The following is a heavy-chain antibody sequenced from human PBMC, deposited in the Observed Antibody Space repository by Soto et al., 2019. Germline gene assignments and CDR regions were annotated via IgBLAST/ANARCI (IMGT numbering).Heavy chain of an antibody. CDR3: ARVKRANGYFDY. J-gene: IGHJ4*02. CDR1: GFAFSSYY. Sequence: EVKLVESGGGLVQPGGSLRLSCAASGFAFSSYYMSWVRQAPGKGLEWVANIKQDEREKYYLDSVKGRFTISRNDAKNSLFLQMNSLRVDDTAVYYCARVKRANGYFDYWGQVTLVTVSS. V-gene: IGHV3-7*01. CDR2: IKQDEREK. D-gene: IGHD4-17*01.